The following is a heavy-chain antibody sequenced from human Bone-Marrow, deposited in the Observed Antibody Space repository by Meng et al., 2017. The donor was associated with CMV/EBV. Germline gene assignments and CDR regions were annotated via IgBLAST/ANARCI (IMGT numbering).Heavy chain of an antibody. CDR2: FDPEDGET. CDR1: GYTLTELS. V-gene: IGHV1-24*01. J-gene: IGHJ4*02. CDR3: ATVVVVVVPAAIGGYYFDY. D-gene: IGHD2-2*01. Sequence: ASVKVSCKVSGYTLTELSMHWVRQAPGKGLEWMGGFDPEDGETIYAQKFQGRVTMTEDTSTDTAYMELSSLRSEDTAVYYCATVVVVVVPAAIGGYYFDYWGQGTRVTVSS.